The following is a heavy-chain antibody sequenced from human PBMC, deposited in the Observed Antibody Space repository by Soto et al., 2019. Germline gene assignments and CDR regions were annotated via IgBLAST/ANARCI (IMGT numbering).Heavy chain of an antibody. CDR1: GFTFSSYA. CDR2: ISYDGSNK. V-gene: IGHV3-30-3*01. Sequence: GGSLRLSCAASGFTFSSYAMHWVRQAPGKGLEWVAVISYDGSNKYYAHSVKGRFTISRDKSKNTLYLQMNSLRAEDTAVYYCARVSVPRKSSLDVWGQGTTVTVSS. J-gene: IGHJ6*02. CDR3: ARVSVPRKSSLDV. D-gene: IGHD1-26*01.